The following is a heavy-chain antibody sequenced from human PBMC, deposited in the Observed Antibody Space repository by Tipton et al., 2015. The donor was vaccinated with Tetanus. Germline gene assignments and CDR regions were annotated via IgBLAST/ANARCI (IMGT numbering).Heavy chain of an antibody. CDR3: ARATPSGSYFVRYYSMDV. J-gene: IGHJ6*02. Sequence: TLSLTCTVSGGSVRGGDYSWNWIRQPPGKGLEWLAYVSDSGSTYSNPSLRSRIIISVDTSKNQFSLILSSVTAADTAVYYCARATPSGSYFVRYYSMDVWGQGTTVVVSS. CDR2: VSDSGST. D-gene: IGHD3-22*01. V-gene: IGHV4-30-4*08. CDR1: GGSVRGGDYS.